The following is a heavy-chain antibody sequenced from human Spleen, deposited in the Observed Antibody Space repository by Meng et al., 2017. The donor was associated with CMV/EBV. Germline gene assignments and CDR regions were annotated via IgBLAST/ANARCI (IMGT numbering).Heavy chain of an antibody. D-gene: IGHD3-22*01. V-gene: IGHV3-48*04. Sequence: GESLKISCAASGFTFSSYWMSWVRQAPGKGLEWVSYISSSGGTIYYADSVKGRFTISRDNAKNSLYLQMNSLRAEDTAVYYCARGSGYSLEYYYGMDVWGQGTTVTVSS. CDR2: ISSSGGTI. CDR1: GFTFSSYW. J-gene: IGHJ6*02. CDR3: ARGSGYSLEYYYGMDV.